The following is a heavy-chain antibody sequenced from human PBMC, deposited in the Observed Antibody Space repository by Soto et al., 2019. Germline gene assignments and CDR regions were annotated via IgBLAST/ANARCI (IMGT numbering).Heavy chain of an antibody. CDR3: AREDRDRETGLVPAAIDGMDV. CDR1: GGTFSRYS. J-gene: IGHJ6*02. CDR2: IIPIFGIA. Sequence: QVQLVQSGAEVKKPGSSVKVSCKASGGTFSRYSITWVRQAPGHGLEWIGRIIPIFGIASYAQKFQGRVTITADETTRTAYMEMSSLRSDDTAVYYCAREDRDRETGLVPAAIDGMDVWGQGTTGTAS. D-gene: IGHD2-2*01. V-gene: IGHV1-69*08.